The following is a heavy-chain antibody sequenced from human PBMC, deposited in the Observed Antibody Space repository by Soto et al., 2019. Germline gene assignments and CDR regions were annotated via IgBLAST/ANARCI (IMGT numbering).Heavy chain of an antibody. CDR2: IYYSGTT. Sequence: QLQLQESGPGLVKPSETLSLTCTVSGGSISSSDYYWGWIRQPPGKGLEWIGTIYYSGTTYYNPSLKSRVTISVDTSKNQFSLKLSSVTAADTAVYYGARHSHPSGFLAPGYYFDYWGQGTLVTVFS. CDR1: GGSISSSDYY. D-gene: IGHD3-3*01. V-gene: IGHV4-39*01. CDR3: ARHSHPSGFLAPGYYFDY. J-gene: IGHJ4*02.